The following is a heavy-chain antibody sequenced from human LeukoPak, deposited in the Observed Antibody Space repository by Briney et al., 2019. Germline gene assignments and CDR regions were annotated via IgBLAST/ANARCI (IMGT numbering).Heavy chain of an antibody. CDR1: GYTFTGYY. CDR3: ARVETPNDAFDI. CDR2: INPNSGGT. V-gene: IGHV1-2*02. J-gene: IGHJ3*02. Sequence: RGASVKVSCKASGYTFTGYYMHWVRQAPGQRLEWMGWINPNSGGTNYAQKFQGRVTMTRDTSISTAYMELSRLRSDDTAVYYCARVETPNDAFDIWGQGTMVTVSS.